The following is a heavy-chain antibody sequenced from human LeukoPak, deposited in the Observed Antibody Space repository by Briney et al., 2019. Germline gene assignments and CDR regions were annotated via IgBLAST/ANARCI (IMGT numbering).Heavy chain of an antibody. V-gene: IGHV4-59*01. Sequence: SETLSLTCTVSGGSMSGYYWSWIRQSPGQGLEWIGYIYYSGTTNYNPYLKSRATISVDTSKNQFSLKLSSVTAADTAVYYCARGTIFGAATNWFDSWGQGTLVIVSS. J-gene: IGHJ5*01. CDR1: GGSMSGYY. D-gene: IGHD3-3*01. CDR3: ARGTIFGAATNWFDS. CDR2: IYYSGTT.